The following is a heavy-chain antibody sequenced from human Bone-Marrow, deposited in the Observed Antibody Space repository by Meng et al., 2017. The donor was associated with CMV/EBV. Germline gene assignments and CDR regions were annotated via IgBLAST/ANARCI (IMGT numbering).Heavy chain of an antibody. CDR3: ARDKRVVEAATAHYYGMDV. CDR1: GFTVTSNY. CDR2: IYSGGST. D-gene: IGHD6-13*01. V-gene: IGHV3-66*02. J-gene: IGHJ6*02. Sequence: GESLKISCVASGFTVTSNYMSWVRQAPGKGLEWVSIIYSGGSTYYADSVKGRFTISRDNSKNTLYLQMSSLRAEDTAVYYCARDKRVVEAATAHYYGMDVWGQGTTVTVSS.